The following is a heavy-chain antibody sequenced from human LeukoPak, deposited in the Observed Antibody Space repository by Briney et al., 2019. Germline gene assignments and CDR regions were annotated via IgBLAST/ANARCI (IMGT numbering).Heavy chain of an antibody. CDR3: ARELATVTTPEAFDI. J-gene: IGHJ3*02. CDR2: INPSGGST. D-gene: IGHD4-17*01. V-gene: IGHV1-46*01. Sequence: ASVEVSCKASGYTFTSYYMRWVRQAPGQGLEWMGIINPSGGSTSYAQKFQGRVTMTRDTSTSTVYMELSSLRSEDTAVYYCARELATVTTPEAFDIWGQGTMVTVSS. CDR1: GYTFTSYY.